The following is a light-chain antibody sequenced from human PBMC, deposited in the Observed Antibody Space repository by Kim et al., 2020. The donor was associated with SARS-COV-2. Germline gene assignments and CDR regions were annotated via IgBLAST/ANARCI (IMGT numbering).Light chain of an antibody. CDR3: QTWDSGIRV. Sequence: QLVLTQSPSASASLGASVKLTCILSSGHTRYAIAWHQQHPGKAPHFLMRVNTDGSHNKADGIPDRFSGSSSGAERHLTISSLQSEDEADYYCQTWDSGIRVFGGGTKLSVL. V-gene: IGLV4-69*01. CDR2: VNTDGSH. J-gene: IGLJ2*01. CDR1: SGHTRYA.